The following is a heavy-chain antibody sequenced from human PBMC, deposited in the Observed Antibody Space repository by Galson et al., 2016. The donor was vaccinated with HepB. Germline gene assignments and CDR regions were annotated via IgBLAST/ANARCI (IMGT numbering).Heavy chain of an antibody. D-gene: IGHD2-15*01. V-gene: IGHV6-1*01. Sequence: CAISGDSVFSNSATWNWIRQSPSRGLEWLGRTYYRSAWLDDYAISVKSRISINPDTSKNRFSLHLSSVTPEDTAVYYCTRERRYCSDGSCYSFDYWGLGILVTVSS. J-gene: IGHJ4*02. CDR2: TYYRSAWLD. CDR3: TRERRYCSDGSCYSFDY. CDR1: GDSVFSNSAT.